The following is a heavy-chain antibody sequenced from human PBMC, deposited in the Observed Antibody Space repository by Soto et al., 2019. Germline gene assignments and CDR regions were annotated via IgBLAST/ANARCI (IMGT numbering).Heavy chain of an antibody. Sequence: EVQLLESGGGLVQAGGSLRLSCATSGFTFSSYAMAWVRQAPGKGLAWVSAISGSGGITYHAASVKGRFSISRDNSRNMVYLQMNSLEAEDTAAYYCARATHYDFWSGYYYMDVWGIGTTVTVSS. CDR2: ISGSGGIT. D-gene: IGHD3-3*01. CDR1: GFTFSSYA. V-gene: IGHV3-23*01. CDR3: ARATHYDFWSGYYYMDV. J-gene: IGHJ6*03.